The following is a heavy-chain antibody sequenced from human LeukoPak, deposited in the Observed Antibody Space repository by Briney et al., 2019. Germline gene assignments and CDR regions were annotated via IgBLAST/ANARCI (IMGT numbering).Heavy chain of an antibody. CDR2: IYTSGST. CDR3: ARGRGYYYDSSGFDY. D-gene: IGHD3-22*01. J-gene: IGHJ4*02. V-gene: IGHV4-4*07. Sequence: PSETLSLNCTVSGGSISSYYWSRIRQPAGKGLEWIGRIYTSGSTNYNPSLKSRVTMSVDTSKNQFSLKLSSVTAADTAVYYCARGRGYYYDSSGFDYWGQGTLVTVSS. CDR1: GGSISSYY.